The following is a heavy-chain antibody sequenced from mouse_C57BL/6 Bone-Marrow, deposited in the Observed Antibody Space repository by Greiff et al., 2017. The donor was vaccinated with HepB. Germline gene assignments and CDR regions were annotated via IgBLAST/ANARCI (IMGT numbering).Heavy chain of an antibody. D-gene: IGHD1-1*01. Sequence: QVQLQQSGAELARPGASVTLSCKASGYTFTSYGISWVKQRPGPGLEWIGEIYPRSGNTYYNEKFKGKATLTADKSSSTAYMELRSLTSEDSAVYFWARGTVVARAMDYWGQGTSVTVSS. V-gene: IGHV1-81*01. J-gene: IGHJ4*01. CDR1: GYTFTSYG. CDR2: IYPRSGNT. CDR3: ARGTVVARAMDY.